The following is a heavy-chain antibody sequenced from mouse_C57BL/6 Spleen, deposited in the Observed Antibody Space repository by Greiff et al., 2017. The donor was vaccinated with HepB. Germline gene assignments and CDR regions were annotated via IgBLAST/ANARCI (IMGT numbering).Heavy chain of an antibody. CDR3: TRDRDYYGSSSYAMDY. Sequence: EVHLVESGEGLVKPGGSLKLSCAASGFTFSSYAMSWVRQTPEKRLEWVAYISSGGDYIYYADTVKGRFTISRDNARNTLYLQMSSLKSEDTAMYYCTRDRDYYGSSSYAMDYWGQGTSVTVSS. CDR1: GFTFSSYA. CDR2: ISSGGDYI. J-gene: IGHJ4*01. V-gene: IGHV5-9-1*02. D-gene: IGHD1-1*01.